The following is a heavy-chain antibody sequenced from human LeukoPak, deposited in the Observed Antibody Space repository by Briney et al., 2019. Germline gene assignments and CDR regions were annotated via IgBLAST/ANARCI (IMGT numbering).Heavy chain of an antibody. D-gene: IGHD3-10*01. CDR3: ARDILLWFGEYYGMDV. CDR2: INSDGSST. CDR1: GFTFSSYW. J-gene: IGHJ6*02. V-gene: IGHV3-74*01. Sequence: GGSLRLSCAASGFTFSSYWMHWVRQAPGKGLVWVSRINSDGSSTSYADSVKGRFTTSRDNAKNTLYLQMNSLRAEDTAVYYCARDILLWFGEYYGMDVWGQGTTVTVSS.